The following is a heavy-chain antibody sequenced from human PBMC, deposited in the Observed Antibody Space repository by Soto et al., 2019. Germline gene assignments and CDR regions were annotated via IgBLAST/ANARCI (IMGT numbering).Heavy chain of an antibody. D-gene: IGHD3-22*01. V-gene: IGHV1-58*02. Sequence: EASVKVSCKASGLTFTSSAIQWVRQARGQRLEWIGWVVVGSGNTNYAPQFQERVTITRDTARRTSYMELSSLRSEDTALYYCAADSGDDSTGYGADYWG. CDR3: AADSGDDSTGYGADY. CDR2: VVVGSGNT. J-gene: IGHJ4*01. CDR1: GLTFTSSA.